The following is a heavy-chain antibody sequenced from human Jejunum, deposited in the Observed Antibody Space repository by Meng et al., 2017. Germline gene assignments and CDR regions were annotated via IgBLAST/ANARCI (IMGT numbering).Heavy chain of an antibody. CDR3: TTFCAGY. D-gene: IGHD3-3*01. J-gene: IGHJ4*02. CDR1: GITFNDWW. Sequence: EVSGVGLGGGFVKPGGSCSLSGAATGITFNDWWMTWVRPAPGKGLVWVSHIQSKADGRTTDYAAPVKGRFTISRDDSKSTLYLQMNSLKTEDTAVYYCTTFCAGYWGQGTLVTVSS. CDR2: IQSKADGRTT. V-gene: IGHV3-15*01.